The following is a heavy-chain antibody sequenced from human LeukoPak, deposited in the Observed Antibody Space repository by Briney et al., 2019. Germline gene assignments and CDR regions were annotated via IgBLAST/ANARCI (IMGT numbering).Heavy chain of an antibody. Sequence: GGSLRLSCAASGFTFSSYGMHWVRQAPGKGLEWVAVISYDGSNKYYADSVKGRFTISRDNAKNSLYLQMNSLRAEDTAVYYCARIYYGVLDYWGQGTLVTVSS. CDR2: ISYDGSNK. CDR1: GFTFSSYG. D-gene: IGHD4-17*01. J-gene: IGHJ4*02. V-gene: IGHV3-30*03. CDR3: ARIYYGVLDY.